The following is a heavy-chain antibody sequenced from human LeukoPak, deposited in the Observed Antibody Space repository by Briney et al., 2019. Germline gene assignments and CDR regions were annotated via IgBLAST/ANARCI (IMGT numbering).Heavy chain of an antibody. V-gene: IGHV3-74*01. Sequence: GGSLRLSCTASGFSFSGHWMHWARQLPGKGLVWVSRISPTGSTTSYADSVKGRFTVSRDNAKNTLYLQANNLRAEDTAVYYCARGPNSDWSGLDFWGQGTLLTVSS. CDR1: GFSFSGHW. CDR3: ARGPNSDWSGLDF. J-gene: IGHJ4*02. CDR2: ISPTGSTT. D-gene: IGHD3-9*01.